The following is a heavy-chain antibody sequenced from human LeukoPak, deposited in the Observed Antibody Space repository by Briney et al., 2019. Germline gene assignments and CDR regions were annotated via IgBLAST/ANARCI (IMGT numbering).Heavy chain of an antibody. J-gene: IGHJ4*02. Sequence: GGSLRLSCSASGFTFSTYWMSWVRQAPGKGLEWVSVIYSGGSTYYADSVKGRFTISRDNSKNTLYLQMNSLRAEDTAVYYCARADDYGREDYWGQGTLVTVSS. CDR2: IYSGGST. CDR1: GFTFSTYW. D-gene: IGHD4-17*01. V-gene: IGHV3-53*01. CDR3: ARADDYGREDY.